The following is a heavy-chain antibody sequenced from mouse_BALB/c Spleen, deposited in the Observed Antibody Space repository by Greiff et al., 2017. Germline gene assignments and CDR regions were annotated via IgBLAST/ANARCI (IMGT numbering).Heavy chain of an antibody. Sequence: VQLQQPGAELVKPGASVKLSCKASGYTFTSYYMYWVKQRPGQGLEWIGGINPSNGGTNFNEKFKSKATLTVDKSSSTAYMQLSSLTSEDSAVYYCTRNSYYGSSYVGYWGQGTTLTGSS. CDR3: TRNSYYGSSYVGY. CDR2: INPSNGGT. V-gene: IGHV1S81*02. CDR1: GYTFTSYY. D-gene: IGHD1-1*01. J-gene: IGHJ2*01.